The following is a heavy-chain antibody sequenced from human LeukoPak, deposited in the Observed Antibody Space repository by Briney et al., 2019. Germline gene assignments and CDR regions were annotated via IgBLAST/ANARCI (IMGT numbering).Heavy chain of an antibody. CDR1: GGTFSSYA. CDR2: INPSGGST. J-gene: IGHJ4*02. V-gene: IGHV1-46*01. D-gene: IGHD4-17*01. Sequence: ASVKVSCKASGGTFSSYAISWVRQAPGQGLEWMGIINPSGGSTSYAQKFQGRATMTRDTSTSTVYMYLSSLRSEDTAVYYCARDSLYGVVDYWGQGTLVTVSS. CDR3: ARDSLYGVVDY.